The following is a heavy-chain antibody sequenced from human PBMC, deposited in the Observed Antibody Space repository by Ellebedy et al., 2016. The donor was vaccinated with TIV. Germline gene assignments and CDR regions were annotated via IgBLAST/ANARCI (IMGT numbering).Heavy chain of an antibody. CDR3: ARSYCGGDCYPHY. V-gene: IGHV5-51*01. Sequence: GESLKISCKGSGYSFTSYWIGCVRQLPGKGLEWMGIIYPGDSDTRSSPSFQGQVTISADKSISTAYLQWSSLKASDTAMYYGARSYCGGDCYPHYWGQGTLVTVSS. J-gene: IGHJ4*02. CDR2: IYPGDSDT. CDR1: GYSFTSYW. D-gene: IGHD2-21*02.